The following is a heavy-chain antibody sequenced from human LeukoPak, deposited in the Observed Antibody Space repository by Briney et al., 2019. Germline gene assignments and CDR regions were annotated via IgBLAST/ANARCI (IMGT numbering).Heavy chain of an antibody. J-gene: IGHJ4*02. Sequence: GGSLRLSCAPSGFPFSTSWMAWVRQARGEGLEWGANIKGDESAKHQAEPGTGRFTISRDSAQNSVYLQMSSLRGEDTAVYYCARDVVGSLDYWGQGTLVTVSS. D-gene: IGHD1-26*01. V-gene: IGHV3-7*01. CDR2: IKGDESAK. CDR3: ARDVVGSLDY. CDR1: GFPFSTSW.